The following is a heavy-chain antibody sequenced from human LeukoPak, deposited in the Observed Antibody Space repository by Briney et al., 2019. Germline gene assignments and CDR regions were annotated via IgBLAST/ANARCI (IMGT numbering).Heavy chain of an antibody. CDR1: GFTFSGYA. Sequence: GGSLRLSCAASGFTFSGYAMSWVRQAPGEGLEWVSAISASGVSTYYADSVKGRFTISRDNSKNTLYLQVNSLRSEDTAVYYCARGYCSSTSCYSSGMDVWGQGTTVTVSS. V-gene: IGHV3-23*01. CDR2: ISASGVST. CDR3: ARGYCSSTSCYSSGMDV. D-gene: IGHD2-2*01. J-gene: IGHJ6*02.